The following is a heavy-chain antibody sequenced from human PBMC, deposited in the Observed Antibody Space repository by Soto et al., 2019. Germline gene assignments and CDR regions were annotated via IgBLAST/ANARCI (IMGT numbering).Heavy chain of an antibody. CDR2: AHGDWGTGT. Sequence: EMRLVESGGGLVQPGGSLRLSCLASGFIFSDYALHWVRQAPGKELEYISLAHGDWGTGTWVADSVKGRFTTSRDNSKNILYLQMSSLTPEDTAVYYCVRDNYGMDVWGQGTTVTVSS. CDR3: VRDNYGMDV. J-gene: IGHJ6*02. CDR1: GFIFSDYA. V-gene: IGHV3-64D*08.